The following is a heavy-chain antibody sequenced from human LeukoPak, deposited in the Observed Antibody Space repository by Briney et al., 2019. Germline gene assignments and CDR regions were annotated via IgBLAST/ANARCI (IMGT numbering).Heavy chain of an antibody. J-gene: IGHJ4*02. CDR2: ISGSGGST. V-gene: IGHV3-23*01. D-gene: IGHD3-3*01. Sequence: ETGGSLRLSCAASGFIFSNYAMSWVRQAPGKGLEWVSAISGSGGSTYYADSVKGRFTISRDNSKNTLYLQMNSLRAEDTAVYYCANINPHPPYYDFWSGYGGDYWGQGTLVTVSS. CDR1: GFIFSNYA. CDR3: ANINPHPPYYDFWSGYGGDY.